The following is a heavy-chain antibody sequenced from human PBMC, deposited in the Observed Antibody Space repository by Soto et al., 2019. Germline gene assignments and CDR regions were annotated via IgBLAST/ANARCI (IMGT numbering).Heavy chain of an antibody. D-gene: IGHD3-16*02. CDR3: ARGGGGYRFDR. Sequence: ASVKASCKASGYTFTSYYMNWLRQATGQGLEWMGWMNPNSGNTGYAQKFQGRVTMTRNTSISTAYMELSSLRSEDTAVDYCARGGGGYRFDRWGQGTLVTVSS. CDR1: GYTFTSYY. V-gene: IGHV1-8*01. CDR2: MNPNSGNT. J-gene: IGHJ4*02.